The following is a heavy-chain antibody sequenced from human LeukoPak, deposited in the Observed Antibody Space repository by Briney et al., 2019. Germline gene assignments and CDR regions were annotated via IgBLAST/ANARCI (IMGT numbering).Heavy chain of an antibody. J-gene: IGHJ4*02. CDR3: ARSLVYCTNGVCYSDY. V-gene: IGHV1-2*02. D-gene: IGHD2-8*01. CDR2: INPNSGGT. Sequence: GASVKVSCKASGYTFTGYYMHWVRQAPGQGLEWMGWINPNSGGTNYAQKFQGRVTMTRDTSISTAYVELSRLRSDDTAVYYCARSLVYCTNGVCYSDYWGQGTLVTVSS. CDR1: GYTFTGYY.